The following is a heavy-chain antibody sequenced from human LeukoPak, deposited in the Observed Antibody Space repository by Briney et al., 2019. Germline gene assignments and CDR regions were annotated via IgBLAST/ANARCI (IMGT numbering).Heavy chain of an antibody. CDR2: ISGSGGST. CDR1: GFTFTRYA. V-gene: IGHV3-23*01. Sequence: GGSLRLSCAASGFTFTRYAMTWVRQAPGKGLEWVSAISGSGGSTFFADSVKGRFTISRDNSKNVLYLQMNSLSPEDTAVYYCAKDGYSDSTGYYAWFDPWGQGALVTVSS. CDR3: AKDGYSDSTGYYAWFDP. J-gene: IGHJ5*02. D-gene: IGHD3-22*01.